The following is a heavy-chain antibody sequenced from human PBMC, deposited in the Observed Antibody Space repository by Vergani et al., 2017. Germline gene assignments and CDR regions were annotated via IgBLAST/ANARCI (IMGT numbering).Heavy chain of an antibody. CDR3: AKDLIKAGPLYYFDY. CDR2: IWFDGTNK. Sequence: QEQLVESGGGVVQPGRSLRLSCAASEFTFSSYGMHWVRQAPGKGLEWVAVIWFDGTNKYYADSVKGRFTISRDNSKNTLYLQMNSLRAEDTAVYYCAKDLIKAGPLYYFDYWGQGTLVTVSS. J-gene: IGHJ4*02. D-gene: IGHD2-8*01. CDR1: EFTFSSYG. V-gene: IGHV3-33*06.